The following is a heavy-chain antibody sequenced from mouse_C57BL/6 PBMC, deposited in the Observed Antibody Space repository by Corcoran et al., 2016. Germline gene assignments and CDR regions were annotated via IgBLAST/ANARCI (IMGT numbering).Heavy chain of an antibody. V-gene: IGHV1-85*01. Sequence: QVQLQQSGPELVKPGASVKLSCKASGYTFTSYDINWVKQRPGQGLEWVVWIYPRDGSTKYNAKFKGKATLTVDTSTSTAYMDLHSLTSEDSAVYFCARGGSYYAMDYWGQGTSVTVSS. CDR3: ARGGSYYAMDY. J-gene: IGHJ4*01. CDR2: IYPRDGST. CDR1: GYTFTSYD.